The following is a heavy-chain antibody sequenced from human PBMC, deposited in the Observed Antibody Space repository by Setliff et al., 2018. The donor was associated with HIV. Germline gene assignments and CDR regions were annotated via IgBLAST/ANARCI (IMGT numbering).Heavy chain of an antibody. CDR1: GYTFTGYA. J-gene: IGHJ3*02. CDR3: ARRGVFDAFDI. Sequence: ASVKVSCKASGYTFTGYAISWVRQAPGQGLEWLGRISAYNGDTNYAQKVQGRVSMTIDTSTSTAYMELRSLRSDDMAVYCCARRGVFDAFDIWGQGTMVTVSS. CDR2: ISAYNGDT. D-gene: IGHD6-13*01. V-gene: IGHV1-18*03.